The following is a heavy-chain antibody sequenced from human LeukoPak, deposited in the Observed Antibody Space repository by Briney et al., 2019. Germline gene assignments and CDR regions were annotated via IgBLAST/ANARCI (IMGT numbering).Heavy chain of an antibody. CDR2: INWNSGSI. D-gene: IGHD2-15*01. CDR1: GFTFDDFA. Sequence: GGSLRLSCAASGFTFDDFAMHWVRQAPGKGLEWVSGINWNSGSIGYADSVKGRFTISRDNAKNSLYLQMNSLRAEDTALYYCAREGCSGSNCRGFFDYWGQGTLVTVSS. CDR3: AREGCSGSNCRGFFDY. V-gene: IGHV3-9*01. J-gene: IGHJ4*02.